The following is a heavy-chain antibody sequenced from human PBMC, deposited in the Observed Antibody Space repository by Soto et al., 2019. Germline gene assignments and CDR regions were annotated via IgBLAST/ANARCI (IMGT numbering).Heavy chain of an antibody. V-gene: IGHV3-30-3*01. Sequence: QVQLVESGGGVVQPGRSLRLSCAASGFTFSSYAMHWVRQAPGKGLEWVAVISYDGSNKYYADSVKGRFTISRDNSKNTLYLQMNSLRAEDTAVYYCARDLSYYDSSSWDYWGQGTLVTVSS. CDR3: ARDLSYYDSSSWDY. D-gene: IGHD3-22*01. J-gene: IGHJ4*02. CDR2: ISYDGSNK. CDR1: GFTFSSYA.